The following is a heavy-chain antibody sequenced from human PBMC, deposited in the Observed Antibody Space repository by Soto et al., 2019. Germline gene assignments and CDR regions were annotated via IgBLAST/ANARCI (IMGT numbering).Heavy chain of an antibody. V-gene: IGHV4-39*01. D-gene: IGHD3-9*01. CDR3: ARRGYYDILTGYTVNDY. Sequence: SETLSLTCPVSGGSISSSSYYWGWIRQPPGKGLEWIGSIYYSGSTYYNPSLKSRVTISVDTSKNQFSLKLSSVTAADTAVYYCARRGYYDILTGYTVNDYWGQGTLVTVSS. CDR2: IYYSGST. CDR1: GGSISSSSYY. J-gene: IGHJ4*02.